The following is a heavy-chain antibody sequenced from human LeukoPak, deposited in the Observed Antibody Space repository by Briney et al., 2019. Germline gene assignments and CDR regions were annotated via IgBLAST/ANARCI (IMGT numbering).Heavy chain of an antibody. CDR3: AKDRGAQYDY. Sequence: GGSLRLSCAASGFTFSSYGMHWVRQAPGKGLEWVAFIRHDGSNKYYADSVKGRFTISRDNSKNTLYLQMNSLRAEDTAVYYCAKDRGAQYDYWGQGTLVTVSS. V-gene: IGHV3-30*02. D-gene: IGHD4-11*01. J-gene: IGHJ4*02. CDR2: IRHDGSNK. CDR1: GFTFSSYG.